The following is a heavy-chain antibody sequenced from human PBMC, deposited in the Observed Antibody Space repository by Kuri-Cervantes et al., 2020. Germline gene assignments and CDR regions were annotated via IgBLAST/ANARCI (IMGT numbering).Heavy chain of an antibody. Sequence: GSLRLSCTVSGGSISGYYWIWIRQPPGKGLEWIGEISHSGSPNYNPSLKSRVTISVDTSKNQFSLKLSSVTAADTAMYYCARRQLWLDYWGQGTLVPSPQ. CDR2: ISHSGSP. V-gene: IGHV4-34*01. CDR1: GGSISGYY. J-gene: IGHJ4*02. D-gene: IGHD5-18*01. CDR3: ARRQLWLDY.